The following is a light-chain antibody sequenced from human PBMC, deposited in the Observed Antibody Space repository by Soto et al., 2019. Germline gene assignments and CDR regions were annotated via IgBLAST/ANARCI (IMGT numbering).Light chain of an antibody. V-gene: IGKV3-20*01. Sequence: EIVLTQSPGTLSLSPGERATLSCRASQSVSSSYLAWYQQKPGQAPRLLIYDASSRATGIPDRFSGSGSGTDFTLTISRLEPKDFALYYCQRFGSSLYTFGQGTKLEIK. CDR2: DAS. CDR3: QRFGSSLYT. J-gene: IGKJ2*01. CDR1: QSVSSSY.